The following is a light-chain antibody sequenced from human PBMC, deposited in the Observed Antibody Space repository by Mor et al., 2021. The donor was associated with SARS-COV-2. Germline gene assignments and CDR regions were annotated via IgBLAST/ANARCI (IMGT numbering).Light chain of an antibody. CDR1: ESVSCY. Sequence: CRGARESVSCYLAWYQHKIGQAPRLLIYGASTGAPGIPVRFSRSGSGTEFPLTNSSLQPEDFAVKYCQQNNNWPPSTFGQGTKV. CDR2: GAS. J-gene: IGKJ1*01. V-gene: IGKV3-15*01. CDR3: QQNNNWPPST.